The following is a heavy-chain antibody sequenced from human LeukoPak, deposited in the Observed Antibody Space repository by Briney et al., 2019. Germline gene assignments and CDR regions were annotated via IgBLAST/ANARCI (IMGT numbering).Heavy chain of an antibody. CDR1: GGSFSGKY. CDR3: ARDLMT. Sequence: PSETLSLTCAVSGGSFSGKYWTWIRQPPGKGLEWIGEITYSGSIYYNPSLKSRVTISVDTSKNQFSLKLNSVTAADTAVYYCARDLMTWGQGPLVTVSS. CDR2: ITYSGSI. J-gene: IGHJ4*02. V-gene: IGHV4-34*01.